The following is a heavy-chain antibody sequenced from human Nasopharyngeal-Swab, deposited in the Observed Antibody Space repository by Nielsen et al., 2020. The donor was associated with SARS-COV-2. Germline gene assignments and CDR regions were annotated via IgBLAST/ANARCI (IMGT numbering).Heavy chain of an antibody. CDR2: SIPIFGTA. Sequence: WVRQAPGQGLEWLGGSIPIFGTANYAQKFQGRVTNNADESTSTAYMELSSLRSEDTAVYYCARDLGCSSASCSEGNWFDPWGQGTLVTVSS. V-gene: IGHV1-69*01. J-gene: IGHJ5*02. D-gene: IGHD2-2*01. CDR3: ARDLGCSSASCSEGNWFDP.